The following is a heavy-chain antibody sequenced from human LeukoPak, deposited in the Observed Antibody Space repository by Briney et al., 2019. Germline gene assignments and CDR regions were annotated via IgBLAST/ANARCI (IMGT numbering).Heavy chain of an antibody. V-gene: IGHV1-2*02. Sequence: ASVKVSCKASGYTFTGYYMHWARQAPGQGLEWMGWINPNSGGTNYAQKFQGRVTMTRDTSISTAYMELSRLRSDDTAVYYCAVYDFWSGYYSIFDYWGQGTLVTVSS. CDR3: AVYDFWSGYYSIFDY. CDR1: GYTFTGYY. D-gene: IGHD3-3*01. J-gene: IGHJ4*02. CDR2: INPNSGGT.